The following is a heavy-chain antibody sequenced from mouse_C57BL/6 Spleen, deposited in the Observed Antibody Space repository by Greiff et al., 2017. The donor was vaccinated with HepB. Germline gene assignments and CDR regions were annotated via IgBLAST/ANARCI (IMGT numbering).Heavy chain of an antibody. CDR2: INPGSGGT. D-gene: IGHD1-1*01. J-gene: IGHJ4*01. CDR1: GYAFTNYL. Sequence: VQLQQSGAELVRPGTSVKVPCKASGYAFTNYLIEWVKQRPGQGLEWIGVINPGSGGTNYNEKFKGKATLTADKSSSTAYMQLSSLTSEDSAVYFCATGSSYSYYAMDYWGQGTSVTVSS. CDR3: ATGSSYSYYAMDY. V-gene: IGHV1-54*01.